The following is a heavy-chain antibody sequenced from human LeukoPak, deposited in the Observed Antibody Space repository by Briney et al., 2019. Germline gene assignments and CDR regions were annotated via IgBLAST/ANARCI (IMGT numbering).Heavy chain of an antibody. CDR1: GFTFSSYT. CDR3: TKLRGGYSDY. V-gene: IGHV3-21*01. D-gene: IGHD3-16*01. CDR2: LSSSSDYI. Sequence: EGSLRLSCAASGFTFSSYTMNWVRQAPGKGLEWVSSLSSSSDYIFHADSVKGRFTISRDNAKNSLYLQMNSLRVEDTAVYYCTKLRGGYSDYWGQGTLVTVSS. J-gene: IGHJ4*02.